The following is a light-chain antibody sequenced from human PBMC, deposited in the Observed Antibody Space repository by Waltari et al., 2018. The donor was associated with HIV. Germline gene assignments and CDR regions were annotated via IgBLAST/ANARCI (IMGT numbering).Light chain of an antibody. CDR3: KSYMGSLRWV. J-gene: IGLJ3*02. V-gene: IGLV2-8*01. Sequence: QSALTQPPSASVSPGQSVTISCTGTSSDVGGYTYVSWYQQHPGRAPKLMIFDVSKRPSGVPDRFSGSKSGNTASLTISALQPEDEADYYCKSYMGSLRWVFGGGTKLTVL. CDR2: DVS. CDR1: SSDVGGYTY.